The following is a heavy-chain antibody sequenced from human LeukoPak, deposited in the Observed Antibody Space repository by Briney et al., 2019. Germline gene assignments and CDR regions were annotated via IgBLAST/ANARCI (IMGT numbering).Heavy chain of an antibody. CDR2: IYYGGRT. CDR1: GGSISSYR. V-gene: IGHV4-59*01. Sequence: PSETLTLTCTVSGGSISSYRLSWIRQPPGKGLEWLAHIYYGGRTTYNPSLKKRVTISLDTTKNQCSLRLTSMTAADTGVYYCARDQGAFYSRSWFGYWGQGTLVTVSS. CDR3: ARDQGAFYSRSWFGY. D-gene: IGHD6-13*01. J-gene: IGHJ4*02.